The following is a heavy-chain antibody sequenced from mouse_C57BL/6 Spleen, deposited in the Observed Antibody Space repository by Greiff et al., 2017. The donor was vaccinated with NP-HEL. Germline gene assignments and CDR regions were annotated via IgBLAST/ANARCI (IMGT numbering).Heavy chain of an antibody. CDR3: AKRYGRTPMDY. J-gene: IGHJ4*01. CDR2: INPNTGGT. Sequence: EVQLHQSGPELVKPGASVKISCKASGYTFTDYYMNWVTQSHGKSLEWIGDINPNTGGTNYNQKFTGKATLTVYKSSSTAYMELRSLTSEDSAVDYCAKRYGRTPMDYWGQGTAVTVSS. V-gene: IGHV1-26*01. D-gene: IGHD1-1*01. CDR1: GYTFTDYY.